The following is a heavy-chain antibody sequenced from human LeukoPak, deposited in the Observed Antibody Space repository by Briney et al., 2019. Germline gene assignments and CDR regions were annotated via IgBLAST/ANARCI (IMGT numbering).Heavy chain of an antibody. CDR2: ITSGGTT. D-gene: IGHD4-17*01. CDR3: GRRYGDYHHPIAN. CDR1: GFTFSSFA. Sequence: PGGSLRLSCAASGFTFSSFAMSWVRQAPGKGLEWVSAITSGGTTYYADSVKGRFTISRDNSKNTLYLQMNSLRAEDTAVYYCGRRYGDYHHPIANWGQGTLVTVSS. J-gene: IGHJ4*02. V-gene: IGHV3-23*01.